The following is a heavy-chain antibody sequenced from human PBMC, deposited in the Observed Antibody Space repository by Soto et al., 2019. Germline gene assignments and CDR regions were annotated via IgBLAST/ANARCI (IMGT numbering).Heavy chain of an antibody. V-gene: IGHV1-46*01. CDR3: ARDRQQLGRHTRSRQQFDP. D-gene: IGHD6-13*01. CDR2: INPSGGST. Sequence: ASVKVSCKASGYTFTSYYMHWVRQAPGQGLEWMGIINPSGGSTSYAQKFQGRVTMTRDTSTSTVYMELSSLRSEDTAVYYCARDRQQLGRHTRSRQQFDPWGQGTLVTVSS. J-gene: IGHJ5*02. CDR1: GYTFTSYY.